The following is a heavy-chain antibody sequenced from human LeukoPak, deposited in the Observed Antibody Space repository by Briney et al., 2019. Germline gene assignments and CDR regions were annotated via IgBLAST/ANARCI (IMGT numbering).Heavy chain of an antibody. D-gene: IGHD3-10*01. CDR1: GFTFTNAW. J-gene: IGHJ4*02. Sequence: GGSLRLSCAASGFTFTNAWMTCVRQAPGKGREWVGRIKSKGDGETTDYAAPVKGRFGMSRDDSKATMYLQMYSLEAEDTAVYYCTTDLGLTMIRGVIVYWGQGALVTVSS. CDR3: TTDLGLTMIRGVIVY. V-gene: IGHV3-15*01. CDR2: IKSKGDGETT.